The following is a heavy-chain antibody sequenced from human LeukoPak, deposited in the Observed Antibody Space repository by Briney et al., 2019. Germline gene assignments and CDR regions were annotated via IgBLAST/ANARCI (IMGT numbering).Heavy chain of an antibody. CDR2: INPYIVNT. V-gene: IGHV1-8*01. CDR1: GYTFTSYD. D-gene: IGHD3-9*01. J-gene: IGHJ4*02. Sequence: ASVNVSCQASGYTFTSYDINLMRLATGPSLEWMGVINPYIVNTGFAQKFPRRGTITRYTSINTDYMELSSLRSEDTGVYYCARGPLFDILTGYYHFDYWGRGAQVTVSS. CDR3: ARGPLFDILTGYYHFDY.